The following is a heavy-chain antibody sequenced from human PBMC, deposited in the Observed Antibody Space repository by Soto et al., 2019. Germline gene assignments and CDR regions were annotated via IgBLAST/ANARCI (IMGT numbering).Heavy chain of an antibody. J-gene: IGHJ6*02. CDR1: GGSISSGDYY. V-gene: IGHV4-30-4*01. D-gene: IGHD3-10*01. CDR2: IYYSGST. CDR3: PRDRGYYYGSESLHESYYYYGMDV. Sequence: QVQLQESGPGLVKPSQTLSLTCTVSGGSISSGDYYWSWIRQPPGKGLEWIGYIYYSGSTYYNPSPKSRVTISVDTSKNQFSLKLSSVTAADTAVYYCPRDRGYYYGSESLHESYYYYGMDVWGQGTTVTVS.